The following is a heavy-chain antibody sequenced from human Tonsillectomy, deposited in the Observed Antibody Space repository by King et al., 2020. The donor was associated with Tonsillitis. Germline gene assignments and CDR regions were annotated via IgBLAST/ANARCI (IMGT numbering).Heavy chain of an antibody. D-gene: IGHD2-2*01. CDR1: GYTFTGYY. J-gene: IGHJ6*02. V-gene: IGHV1-2*04. CDR3: ARVEDCSSTSCSYGYYGMDV. Sequence: QLVQSGAEVKKPGASVKVSCKASGYTFTGYYMHWVRQAPGQGLEWMGWINPNSGGTNYAQKFQGWVTMTRDTSISTAYMELSRLRSDDTAVYYCARVEDCSSTSCSYGYYGMDVWGQGTTVTVSS. CDR2: INPNSGGT.